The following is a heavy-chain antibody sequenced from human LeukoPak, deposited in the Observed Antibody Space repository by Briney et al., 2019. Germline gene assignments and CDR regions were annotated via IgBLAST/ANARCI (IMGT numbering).Heavy chain of an antibody. CDR3: ARLDASGLDY. CDR1: GFTFSSYF. CDR2: IKQDGSEK. V-gene: IGHV3-7*01. D-gene: IGHD6-19*01. Sequence: PGGSLRLSCAASGFTFSSYFMTWVRQAPGKGLEWVASIKQDGSEKYYVDSVKGRFTISRDNAKNSLYLQMNSLRADDTAVYYCARLDASGLDYWGQGTLVTVSS. J-gene: IGHJ4*02.